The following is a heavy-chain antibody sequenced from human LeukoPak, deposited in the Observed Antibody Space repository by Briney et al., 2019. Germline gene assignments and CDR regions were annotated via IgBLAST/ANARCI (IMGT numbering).Heavy chain of an antibody. CDR1: GYSFTSYW. Sequence: GESLKISCKGSGYSFTSYWIGWVRQMPGKGLEWMGIIYPGDSDTRYSPSFQGQVTISADKSISTAYLQWSSLKASDTAMYYCARLRDYYDSSGYREDAFDIWGQGTMVTVSS. CDR3: ARLRDYYDSSGYREDAFDI. J-gene: IGHJ3*02. D-gene: IGHD3-22*01. CDR2: IYPGDSDT. V-gene: IGHV5-51*01.